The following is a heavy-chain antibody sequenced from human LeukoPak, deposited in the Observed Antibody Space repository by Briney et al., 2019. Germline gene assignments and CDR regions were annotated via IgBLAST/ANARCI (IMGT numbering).Heavy chain of an antibody. D-gene: IGHD3-22*01. CDR1: GFTFSSYA. J-gene: IGHJ4*02. CDR3: AKSYYYYDSSGSILDY. Sequence: GGSLRLSCAASGFTFSSYAMSWVRQAPGKGLEWVSAISGSGGSTYYADSVKGRFTLSRDNSKNTLYLQMNSLRAEDTAVYYCAKSYYYYDSSGSILDYWGQGTLVTVSS. V-gene: IGHV3-23*01. CDR2: ISGSGGST.